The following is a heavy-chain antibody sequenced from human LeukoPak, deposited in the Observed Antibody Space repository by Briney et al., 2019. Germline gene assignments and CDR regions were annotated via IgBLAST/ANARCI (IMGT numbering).Heavy chain of an antibody. CDR3: ARGQAKDYYDSSGRLGVDY. CDR2: INPSGGST. D-gene: IGHD3-22*01. V-gene: IGHV1-46*01. J-gene: IGHJ4*02. Sequence: ASVKVSCKASGYTFTSYYMHWVRQAPGQGLEWMGVINPSGGSTSYAQKFQGRVTMTRDMSTSTVYMELSSLRSEDTAVYYCARGQAKDYYDSSGRLGVDYWGQGTLVTVSS. CDR1: GYTFTSYY.